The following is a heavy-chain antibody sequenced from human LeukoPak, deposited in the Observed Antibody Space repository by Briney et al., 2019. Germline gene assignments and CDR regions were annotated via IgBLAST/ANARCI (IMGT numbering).Heavy chain of an antibody. J-gene: IGHJ4*02. CDR1: GYTFTSYD. D-gene: IGHD3-22*01. Sequence: GASVKVSCKASGYTFTSYDINWVRQATGQGLEWMGWMNPNSGNTGYAQKFQDRVSMTRNTSISTAYTELSSLRSEDTAVYYCARGMGSGSYSAAYYFDYWGQGTLVTVSS. CDR2: MNPNSGNT. CDR3: ARGMGSGSYSAAYYFDY. V-gene: IGHV1-8*01.